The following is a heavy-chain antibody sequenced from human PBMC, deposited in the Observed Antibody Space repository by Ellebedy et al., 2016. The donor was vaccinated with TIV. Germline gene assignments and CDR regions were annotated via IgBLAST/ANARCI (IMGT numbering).Heavy chain of an antibody. J-gene: IGHJ1*01. V-gene: IGHV1-24*01. Sequence: AASVKVSCKVSGYTLTELSMHWVRQAPGKGLEWMGGFDPEDGETIYAQKFQGRVTMTEDTSTDTAYMELSSLRSEDTAVYYCATGVLRYFDWFEYFQHWGQGTLVTVSS. CDR1: GYTLTELS. CDR3: ATGVLRYFDWFEYFQH. D-gene: IGHD3-9*01. CDR2: FDPEDGET.